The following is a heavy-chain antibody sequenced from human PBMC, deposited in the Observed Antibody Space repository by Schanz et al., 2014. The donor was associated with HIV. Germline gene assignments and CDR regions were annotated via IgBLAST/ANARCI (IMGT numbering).Heavy chain of an antibody. CDR3: AKDKSRHTYSSSSIFDP. CDR1: GFTFDNYG. J-gene: IGHJ5*02. CDR2: INSDGSST. Sequence: QVQLVESGGGVVRPGRSLRLSCAASGFTFDNYGIHWVRQTPGKGLVWVSRINSDGSSTNYADSVKGRFSISRDNSKNTLYLQLGSLRTEDTAVYYCAKDKSRHTYSSSSIFDPWGQGTLVTVSS. V-gene: IGHV3-NL1*01. D-gene: IGHD6-13*01.